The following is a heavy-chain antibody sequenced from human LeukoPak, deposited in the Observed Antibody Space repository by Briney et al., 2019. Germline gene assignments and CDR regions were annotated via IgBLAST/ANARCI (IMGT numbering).Heavy chain of an antibody. D-gene: IGHD3-22*01. CDR1: GGTFISYA. V-gene: IGHV1-69*05. Sequence: SVKVSCKASGGTFISYAISWVRQAPGQGLEWMGGIIPIFGTANYAQKFQGRVTITTDESTSTAYMELSSLRSEDTAVYYCARHYYDSSGYYRNAFDIWGQGTMVTVSS. J-gene: IGHJ3*02. CDR3: ARHYYDSSGYYRNAFDI. CDR2: IIPIFGTA.